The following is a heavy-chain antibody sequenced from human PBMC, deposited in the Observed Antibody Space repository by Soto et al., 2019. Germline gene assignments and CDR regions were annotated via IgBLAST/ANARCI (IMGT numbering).Heavy chain of an antibody. D-gene: IGHD5-12*01. CDR2: IYTSGST. J-gene: IGHJ5*02. CDR3: ARDQRGYSCYVFFQNWFDP. V-gene: IGHV4-4*07. Sequence: KPSETLSLTCTVSGGSISSYYWSWIRQPAGKGLEWIGRIYTSGSTNYNPSLKSRVTMSVDTSKNQFSLKLSSVTAADTAVYYCARDQRGYSCYVFFQNWFDPGGQGTLVTVSS. CDR1: GGSISSYY.